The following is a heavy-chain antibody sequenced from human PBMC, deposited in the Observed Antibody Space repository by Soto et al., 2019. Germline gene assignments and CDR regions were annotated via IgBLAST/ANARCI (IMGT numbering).Heavy chain of an antibody. CDR1: GFTFSLYG. Sequence: PGGSLRLLCEASGFTFSLYGMQWVRHAPGKGLEWVAVITYDGSNKYYADSVKGRFTITRDNSKNTLYLQMHSLRAEDTAVYYCAKGITMIVVDYLDYWGQGTLVTVSS. CDR2: ITYDGSNK. D-gene: IGHD3-22*01. CDR3: AKGITMIVVDYLDY. J-gene: IGHJ4*02. V-gene: IGHV3-30*18.